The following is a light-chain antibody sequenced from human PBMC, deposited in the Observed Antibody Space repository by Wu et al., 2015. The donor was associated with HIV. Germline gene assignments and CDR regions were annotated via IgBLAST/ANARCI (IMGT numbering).Light chain of an antibody. CDR1: QSVSNNY. Sequence: EIVLTQSPGTLSLSPGERATLSCRASQSVSNNYLAWYQQKPGQAPRLLIYTASSRATGIPDKFSGSGSGTDFTLTISRLEPEDFAVYYCQQYHTSPFTFGPGTRRGYQT. CDR2: TAS. V-gene: IGKV3-20*01. CDR3: QQYHTSPFT. J-gene: IGKJ3*01.